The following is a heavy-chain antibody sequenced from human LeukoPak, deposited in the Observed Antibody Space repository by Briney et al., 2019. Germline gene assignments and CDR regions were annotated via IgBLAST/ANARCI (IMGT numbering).Heavy chain of an antibody. CDR3: ARRGRVSELWSYYFDY. Sequence: PGGSLRLSCAASGFTFSSYWMSWVRQAPGKGLEWVANIKQDGSEKYYVDSVKGRFTISRDNAKNSLYLQMNSLRAEDTAVYYCARRGRVSELWSYYFDYWGQGTLVTVSS. CDR2: IKQDGSEK. CDR1: GFTFSSYW. D-gene: IGHD5-18*01. J-gene: IGHJ4*02. V-gene: IGHV3-7*01.